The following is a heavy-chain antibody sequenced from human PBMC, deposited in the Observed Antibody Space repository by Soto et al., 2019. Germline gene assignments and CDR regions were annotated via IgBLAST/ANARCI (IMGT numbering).Heavy chain of an antibody. D-gene: IGHD3-10*01. V-gene: IGHV3-23*01. CDR1: GFTFSGYA. Sequence: EVQLLESGGGLVQPGGSLRLSCAASGFTFSGYAMSWVRQAPGKGLEWVSSIGGSGGMTYYAESVKGRFSISRDNSMNTLNLQMNILRADDTDVYYCVRDNVYFAALLFDYWGQGTLLPVS. CDR2: IGGSGGMT. J-gene: IGHJ4*02. CDR3: VRDNVYFAALLFDY.